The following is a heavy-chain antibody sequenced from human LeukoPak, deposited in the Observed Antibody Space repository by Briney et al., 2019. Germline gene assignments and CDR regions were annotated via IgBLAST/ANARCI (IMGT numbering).Heavy chain of an antibody. J-gene: IGHJ4*02. CDR3: ARSPLGIAPFDY. Sequence: GGSLRLSCAASGFTFSDHHMDWVRQAPGEGLEWVARIRNKANRYTTEYVASVKGRFTISRDDSENSLYLQMDSLKTEDTAVYYCARSPLGIAPFDYWGQGTLDTVSS. CDR1: GFTFSDHH. V-gene: IGHV3-72*01. CDR2: IRNKANRYTT. D-gene: IGHD7-27*01.